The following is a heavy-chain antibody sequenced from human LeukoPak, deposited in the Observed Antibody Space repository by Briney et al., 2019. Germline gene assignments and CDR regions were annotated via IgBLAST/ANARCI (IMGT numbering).Heavy chain of an antibody. CDR2: IIPILGIA. Sequence: GASVKVSCKASGGTFSSYAISWVRQAPGQGLEWMGRIIPILGIANYAQKFQGRVTITADKSTSTAYMELSSLRSEDTAVYYCARDGASGGPQGDYYDSSGYYYPFDYWGQGTLVTVSS. D-gene: IGHD3-22*01. CDR1: GGTFSSYA. V-gene: IGHV1-69*04. J-gene: IGHJ4*02. CDR3: ARDGASGGPQGDYYDSSGYYYPFDY.